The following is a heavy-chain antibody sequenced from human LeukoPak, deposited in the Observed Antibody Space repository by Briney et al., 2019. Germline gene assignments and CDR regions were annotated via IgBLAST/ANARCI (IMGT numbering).Heavy chain of an antibody. Sequence: GGSLRLSCAASGFTFGRYAMHWVRQAPGKGLEYVSAISSNGGSTYYADSVKGRFTISRDNSRNTLHLQMSSLRVEDTAVYYCVKDSSSGSYFDYWGQGTLVTVSS. CDR2: ISSNGGST. CDR3: VKDSSSGSYFDY. V-gene: IGHV3-64D*06. CDR1: GFTFGRYA. J-gene: IGHJ4*02. D-gene: IGHD3-10*01.